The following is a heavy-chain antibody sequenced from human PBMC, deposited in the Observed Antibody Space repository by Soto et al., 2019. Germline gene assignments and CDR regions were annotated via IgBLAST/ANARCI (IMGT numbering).Heavy chain of an antibody. J-gene: IGHJ5*02. CDR2: ISHSGAGT. CDR3: ARGTIQRASYGSFFIS. CDR1: GFTFSTFA. Sequence: EERLSESGGGLVQPGGSLRLSCGGAGFTFSTFAMSWVRQAPGKGLEWVSGISHSGAGTYYADSVKGRFTISRDNSKKPGYLLMNGLGVEDTAGGYCARGTIQRASYGSFFISWGQGSLVTVSS. V-gene: IGHV3-23*01. D-gene: IGHD3-3*01.